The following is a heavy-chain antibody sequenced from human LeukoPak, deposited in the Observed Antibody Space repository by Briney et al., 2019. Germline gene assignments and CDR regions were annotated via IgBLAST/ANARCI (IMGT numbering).Heavy chain of an antibody. CDR3: ARLGGAVADSNWFDP. J-gene: IGHJ5*02. V-gene: IGHV5-51*01. Sequence: GESLKISCKGSGYRFTSQWIAWVRQMPGKGLEWMGIIYPGDSDTRYSASFQGQVTISADKSISTAYLQWSSLKASDTAMYYCARLGGAVADSNWFDPWGQGTLVTVSS. D-gene: IGHD6-19*01. CDR1: GYRFTSQW. CDR2: IYPGDSDT.